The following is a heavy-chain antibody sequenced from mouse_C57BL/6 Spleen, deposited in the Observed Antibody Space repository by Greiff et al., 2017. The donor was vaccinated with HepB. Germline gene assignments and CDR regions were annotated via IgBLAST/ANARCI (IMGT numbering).Heavy chain of an antibody. D-gene: IGHD2-3*01. CDR1: GFNIKDDY. Sequence: EVQLQQSGAELVRPGASVKLSCTASGFNIKDDYMHWVKQRPEQGLEWIGWIDPENGDTEYASKFQGKATITADTSSNTAYLQLRSLTSEDTSVYYCTTGDYDGYSAWFAYWGQGTLVTVSA. CDR3: TTGDYDGYSAWFAY. V-gene: IGHV14-4*01. J-gene: IGHJ3*01. CDR2: IDPENGDT.